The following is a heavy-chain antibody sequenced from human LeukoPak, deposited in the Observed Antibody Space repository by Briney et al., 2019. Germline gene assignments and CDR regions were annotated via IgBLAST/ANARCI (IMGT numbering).Heavy chain of an antibody. J-gene: IGHJ4*02. CDR2: INSGGTT. Sequence: PGGSLRLSCAASGLTFSTYAMSWVRQAPGKGLEWVSAINSGGTTYYADSVKGRFTISRDNSKNTLYVQMNSLGVEDTAVYYCANIAVAAHYYFDYWGQGTLVNVSS. D-gene: IGHD6-19*01. CDR1: GLTFSTYA. V-gene: IGHV3-23*01. CDR3: ANIAVAAHYYFDY.